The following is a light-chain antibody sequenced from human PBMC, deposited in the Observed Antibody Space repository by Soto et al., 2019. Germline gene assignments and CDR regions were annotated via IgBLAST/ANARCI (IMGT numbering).Light chain of an antibody. CDR2: GVR. Sequence: QSVLTQPTSVSGSPGQSIAIPCTGNRTDIGAYEYVSWYQQHPGKAPRLLIHGVRNRPPGISSRFSGSKSGLTASLTISGLQAEDEAVYYCSSFTTYRVYVFGPGTKLTVL. CDR1: RTDIGAYEY. V-gene: IGLV2-14*01. J-gene: IGLJ1*01. CDR3: SSFTTYRVYV.